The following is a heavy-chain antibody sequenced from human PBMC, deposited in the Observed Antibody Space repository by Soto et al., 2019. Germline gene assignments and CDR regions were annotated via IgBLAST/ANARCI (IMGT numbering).Heavy chain of an antibody. CDR2: IYYSGST. D-gene: IGHD6-13*01. V-gene: IGHV4-31*11. CDR3: ARVFSDSSSFFDP. J-gene: IGHJ5*02. Sequence: SETLSLTCAVSGGSISSGGYSWSWIRQPPGKGLEWIGYIYYSGSTYYNPSLKSRVTISVDTSKNQFSLKLSSVTAADTAVYYRARVFSDSSSFFDPWGQGTLVTVSS. CDR1: GGSISSGGYS.